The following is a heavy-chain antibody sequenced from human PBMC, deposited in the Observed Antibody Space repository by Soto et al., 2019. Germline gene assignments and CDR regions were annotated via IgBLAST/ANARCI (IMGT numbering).Heavy chain of an antibody. D-gene: IGHD4-17*01. CDR3: ARVGGYYGDYPNFDY. CDR1: GGSISGYY. V-gene: IGHV4-59*01. Sequence: QVQLKESGPGLVKPSETLSLTCIVSGGSISGYYWSWIRQPPGRGLEWIGNIDYSGSTNYNPSRMSRVTISVDTSKNQFALKLRSVTAADTAVYYCARVGGYYGDYPNFDYWGQGALVTVSS. J-gene: IGHJ4*02. CDR2: IDYSGST.